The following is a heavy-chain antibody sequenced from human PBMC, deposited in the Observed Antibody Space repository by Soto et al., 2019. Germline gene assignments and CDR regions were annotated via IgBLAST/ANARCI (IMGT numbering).Heavy chain of an antibody. CDR1: GYTFTSYA. CDR3: ARGTVVTHFDY. D-gene: IGHD2-15*01. CDR2: INAGNGNT. Sequence: QVQLVQSGAEEKKPGASVKVSCKASGYTFTSYAMHWVRQAPGQRLEWMGWINAGNGNTKYSQKFQGRVTITRDTSASTAYMELSILRSEDTAVYYCARGTVVTHFDYWGQGTLGTVSS. J-gene: IGHJ4*02. V-gene: IGHV1-3*05.